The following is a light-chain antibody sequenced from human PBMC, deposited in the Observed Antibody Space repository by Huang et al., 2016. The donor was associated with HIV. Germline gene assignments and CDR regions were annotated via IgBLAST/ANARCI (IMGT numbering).Light chain of an antibody. CDR3: QQYDNWPRT. Sequence: EIVMTQSPATLSVSPGERATLSCRASQSVSNNLAWYQQKPGQAPRLLIYAASTRATGIPARFSGSGSGTECSLTISSLESEDFAVYHCQQYDNWPRTFGQGTKVEFK. CDR1: QSVSNN. J-gene: IGKJ1*01. CDR2: AAS. V-gene: IGKV3-15*01.